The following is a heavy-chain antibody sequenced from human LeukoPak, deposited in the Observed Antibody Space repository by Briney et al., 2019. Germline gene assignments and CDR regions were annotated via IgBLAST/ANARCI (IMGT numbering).Heavy chain of an antibody. J-gene: IGHJ6*02. CDR1: GYSISSGYY. D-gene: IGHD3-10*01. CDR3: ARAGNNMVRGESTTVGMDV. CDR2: VYHSGST. Sequence: NPSETLSLTCSVSGYSISSGYYWGWIRQPPGKGLEWIGIVYHSGSTYYNPSLKSRVTISVDTSKNQFSLKLSSVTAADTAVYYCARAGNNMVRGESTTVGMDVWGQGTTVTVSS. V-gene: IGHV4-38-2*02.